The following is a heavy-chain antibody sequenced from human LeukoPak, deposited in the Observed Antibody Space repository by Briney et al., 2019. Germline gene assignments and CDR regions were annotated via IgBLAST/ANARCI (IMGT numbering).Heavy chain of an antibody. CDR3: AGDGSSIAARPYYYYYMDV. V-gene: IGHV1-69*05. D-gene: IGHD6-6*01. J-gene: IGHJ6*03. CDR1: GGTFSSYA. Sequence: SVKVSCKASGGTFSSYAISWVRQAPGQGLEWMGGIIPIFGTANYAQKFQGRVTITTDESTSTAYMELSSLRSKDTAVYYCAGDGSSIAARPYYYYYMDVWGKGTTVTVSS. CDR2: IIPIFGTA.